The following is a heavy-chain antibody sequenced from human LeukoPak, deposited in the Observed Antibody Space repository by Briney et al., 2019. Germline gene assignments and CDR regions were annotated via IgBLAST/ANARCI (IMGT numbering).Heavy chain of an antibody. D-gene: IGHD3-22*01. CDR2: ISGSGGST. Sequence: GGSLRLSCTASGLTFSSYVMSWVRQAPGKGLEWVSTISGSGGSTFYADSVRGRFTISRDNSRSTLYLQMNSLRAEDTATYYCSPPRGDSSGYYYVYWGQGTLVTVSS. CDR1: GLTFSSYV. CDR3: SPPRGDSSGYYYVY. J-gene: IGHJ4*02. V-gene: IGHV3-23*01.